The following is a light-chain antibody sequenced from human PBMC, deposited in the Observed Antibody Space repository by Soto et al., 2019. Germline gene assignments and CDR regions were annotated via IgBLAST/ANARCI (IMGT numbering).Light chain of an antibody. CDR1: SSVSNRD. CDR2: GAS. Sequence: TVLTQSPGTLSLSPGERATLSCRASSSVSNRDLAWYQQKPGQAPRLLIYGASTRATGVPDRFGGSGSGTEFTLTISSLEPEDFAVYYCQQRSNWPPITFGQGTRLEI. V-gene: IGKV3D-20*02. J-gene: IGKJ5*01. CDR3: QQRSNWPPIT.